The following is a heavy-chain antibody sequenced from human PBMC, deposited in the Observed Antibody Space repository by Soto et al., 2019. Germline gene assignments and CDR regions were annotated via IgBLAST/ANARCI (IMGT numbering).Heavy chain of an antibody. CDR3: ARDTDSGLGY. J-gene: IGHJ4*02. D-gene: IGHD7-27*01. CDR2: IYYSGGT. V-gene: IGHV4-4*02. CDR1: GDSINSNYC. Sequence: QVRLQESGPGLVRPSGTLSLTCAVSGDSINSNYCWTWVRQPPGKGLEWIAEIYYSGGTSYNPSLKNRLPISMDKPKNQSSLNLTSVPAADTAMYYCARDTDSGLGYWGQGTLVTVSS.